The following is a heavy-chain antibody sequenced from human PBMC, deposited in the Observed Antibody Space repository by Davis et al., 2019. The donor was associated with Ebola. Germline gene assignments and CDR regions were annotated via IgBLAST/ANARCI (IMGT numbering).Heavy chain of an antibody. CDR2: ISGSGGST. V-gene: IGHV3-23*01. J-gene: IGHJ6*02. D-gene: IGHD3-9*01. Sequence: PAGSLRLSCAASGFSFSSYAMSWVRQAPGKGLEWVSAISGSGGSTYNADSVKGRFTISRDNSKNTLYPQMNSLRAEDTAVYYCAIVGGLLYFDWLGVMDVWGQGTTVTVSS. CDR1: GFSFSSYA. CDR3: AIVGGLLYFDWLGVMDV.